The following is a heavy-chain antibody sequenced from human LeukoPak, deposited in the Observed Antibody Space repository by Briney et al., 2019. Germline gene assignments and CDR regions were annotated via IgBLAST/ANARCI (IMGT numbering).Heavy chain of an antibody. Sequence: ASVKVCCKSSGYTFTANHIHLVRQVPGQGLELVGWINLYSGSTSYAQKFRVRVTITRDTSISTAHMELSRLRSDDPAVYYCVRESLGMDVWGQGTAVTVS. D-gene: IGHD1-26*01. J-gene: IGHJ6*02. CDR2: INLYSGST. CDR1: GYTFTANH. V-gene: IGHV1-2*02. CDR3: VRESLGMDV.